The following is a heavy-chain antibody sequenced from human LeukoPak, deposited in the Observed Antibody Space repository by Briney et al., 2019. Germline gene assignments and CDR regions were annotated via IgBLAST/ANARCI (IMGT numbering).Heavy chain of an antibody. D-gene: IGHD4-17*01. CDR1: GGSFSGYY. J-gene: IGHJ4*02. CDR2: INHSGST. V-gene: IGHV4-34*01. CDR3: ARGSVTTVTF. Sequence: PSETLSLTCAVYGGSFSGYYWSWIRQPPGKGLEWIGEINHSGSTNYNPSLKSRVTISVDTSKNQFSLKLSSVTAADTAVYYCARGSVTTVTFWGQGTLVTVSS.